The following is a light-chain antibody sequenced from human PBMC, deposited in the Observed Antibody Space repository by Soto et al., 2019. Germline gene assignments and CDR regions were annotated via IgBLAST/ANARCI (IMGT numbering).Light chain of an antibody. CDR1: NSNIGDNA. CDR2: SDH. Sequence: QSVLTQPPSASGTPGQRGTISCSGSNSNIGDNAVTWYQQIPGTAPKVVIHSDHQRPSGVPDRFTGSKSDNSASLAISAVQSEDEADYFCASWDDSLTLVFGGGTQLTVL. V-gene: IGLV1-44*01. J-gene: IGLJ2*01. CDR3: ASWDDSLTLV.